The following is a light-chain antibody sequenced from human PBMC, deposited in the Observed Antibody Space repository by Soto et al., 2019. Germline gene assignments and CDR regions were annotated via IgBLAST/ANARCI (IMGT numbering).Light chain of an antibody. CDR3: QSYDSSLSGYV. Sequence: QPVLTQPPSVSGAPGQRVTISCIGSSSNIGASYDVQWYQQLPGTAPKLLIYGNTNRPSGVPDRFSGSKSGTSASLAITGLQAEDEAHYYCQSYDSSLSGYVFGTGTKVTVL. J-gene: IGLJ1*01. CDR1: SSNIGASYD. CDR2: GNT. V-gene: IGLV1-40*01.